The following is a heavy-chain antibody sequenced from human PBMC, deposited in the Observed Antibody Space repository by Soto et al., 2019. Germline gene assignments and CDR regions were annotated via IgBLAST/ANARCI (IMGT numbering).Heavy chain of an antibody. V-gene: IGHV4-4*07. CDR3: GRTSSGIDP. CDR2: IYTSGST. Sequence: SETLSRTGTVSGGSISSYYWIWIRQPSGKGLEWIGRIYTSGSTNYNPSLKSRVTMSVDTSKNQFYLKLSSVTAADTAVYYCGRTSSGIDPWGQGTLVTVCS. D-gene: IGHD6-19*01. J-gene: IGHJ5*02. CDR1: GGSISSYY.